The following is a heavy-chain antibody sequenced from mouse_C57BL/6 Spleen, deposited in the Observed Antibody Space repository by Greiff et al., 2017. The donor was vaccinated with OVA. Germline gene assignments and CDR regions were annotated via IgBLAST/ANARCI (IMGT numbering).Heavy chain of an antibody. CDR1: GYAFSSYW. D-gene: IGHD1-1*02. V-gene: IGHV1-80*01. Sequence: QVQLKQSGAELVKPGASVKISCKASGYAFSSYWMNWVKQRPGKGLEWIGQIYPGDGDTNYNGKFKGKATLTADKSSSTAYMQLSSLTSEDSAVYFCARGSYGGAMDYWGQGTSVTVSS. CDR2: IYPGDGDT. CDR3: ARGSYGGAMDY. J-gene: IGHJ4*01.